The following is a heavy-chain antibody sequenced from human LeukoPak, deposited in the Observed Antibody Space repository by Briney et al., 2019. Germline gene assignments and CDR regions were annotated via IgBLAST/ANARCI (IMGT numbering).Heavy chain of an antibody. J-gene: IGHJ6*03. CDR1: EFSVGSNY. Sequence: PGGSLRLSCAASEFSVGSNYMTWVRQAPGKGLEWVSLIYSGGSTYYADSVKGRFTISRDNSKNTLYLQMNSLRAEDTAVYYCARGGGAGSLPPSYYYYYMDVWGKGTTVTISS. CDR3: ARGGGAGSLPPSYYYYYMDV. CDR2: IYSGGST. D-gene: IGHD3-10*01. V-gene: IGHV3-66*01.